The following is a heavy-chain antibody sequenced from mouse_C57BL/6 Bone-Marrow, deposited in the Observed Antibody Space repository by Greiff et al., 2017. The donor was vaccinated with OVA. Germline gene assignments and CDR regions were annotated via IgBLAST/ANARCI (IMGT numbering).Heavy chain of an antibody. V-gene: IGHV3-6*01. Sequence: DVKLQESGPGLVKPSQSLSLTCSVTGYSITSGYYWNWIRQFPGNKLEWMGYISYDGSNNYNPSLKNRISITRDTSKNQFFLKLNSVTTEDTATYYCARDRDYGSSQFAYWGQGTLVTVSA. D-gene: IGHD1-1*01. J-gene: IGHJ3*01. CDR1: GYSITSGYY. CDR2: ISYDGSN. CDR3: ARDRDYGSSQFAY.